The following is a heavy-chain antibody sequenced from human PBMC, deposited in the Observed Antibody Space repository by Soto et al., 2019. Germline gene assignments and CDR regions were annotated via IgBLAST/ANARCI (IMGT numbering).Heavy chain of an antibody. J-gene: IGHJ5*02. D-gene: IGHD3-3*01. CDR2: MNPNSGNT. CDR1: GYTFTSYD. CDR3: ARGGMIFGVVIGNWFDP. V-gene: IGHV1-8*01. Sequence: QVQLVQSGAEVKKPGASVKVSCKASGYTFTSYDINWVRQATGQGLEWMGWMNPNSGNTGYAQKFQGRVTMTRNTSISTAYMELSSVRSEDTAVYYCARGGMIFGVVIGNWFDPWGQGTLVTVSS.